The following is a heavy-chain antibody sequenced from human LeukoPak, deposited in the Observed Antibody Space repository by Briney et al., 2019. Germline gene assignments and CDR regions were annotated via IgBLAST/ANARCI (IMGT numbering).Heavy chain of an antibody. J-gene: IGHJ4*02. Sequence: GSLRLSCAASGFTFSSYAMRWVRQAPGKGLEWVSSISGSGGSTYYADSVKGRFTISRDNSKNTLYLQVNSLRAEDTAVYYCAKSSTYSGSLIDYWGQGTLVSVSS. CDR1: GFTFSSYA. CDR3: AKSSTYSGSLIDY. D-gene: IGHD1-26*01. V-gene: IGHV3-23*01. CDR2: ISGSGGST.